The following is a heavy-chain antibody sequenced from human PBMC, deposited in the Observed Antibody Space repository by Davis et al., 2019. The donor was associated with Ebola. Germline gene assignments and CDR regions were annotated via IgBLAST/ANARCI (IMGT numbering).Heavy chain of an antibody. Sequence: SETLSLTCAVYGGSFSGYYWSWIRQPPGKGLEWIGEINHSGSTNYNPSLKSRVTISVDTSKNQFSLKLSSVTAADTAVYYCAREVRQWRRDYYYYYGMDVWGQGTTVTVSS. CDR3: AREVRQWRRDYYYYYGMDV. CDR1: GGSFSGYY. J-gene: IGHJ6*02. CDR2: INHSGST. V-gene: IGHV4-34*01. D-gene: IGHD6-19*01.